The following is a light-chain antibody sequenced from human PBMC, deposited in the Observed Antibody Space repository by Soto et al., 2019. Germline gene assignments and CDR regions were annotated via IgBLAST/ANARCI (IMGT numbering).Light chain of an antibody. CDR2: DAS. V-gene: IGKV1-5*01. CDR3: QQYNSYWT. CDR1: QSISSW. J-gene: IGKJ1*01. Sequence: DIQMTQSPSTLSASVGERVTITCRASQSISSWLAWYQQKPGKAPKLLIYDASSLESGVPSRFSGSGSGTEFTFTISSLQPDDFATYYCQQYNSYWTFGQGTKVE.